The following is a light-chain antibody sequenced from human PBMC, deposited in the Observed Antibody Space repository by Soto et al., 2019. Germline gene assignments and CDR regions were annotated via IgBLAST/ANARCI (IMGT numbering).Light chain of an antibody. CDR2: GNS. CDR1: SSNIGAGYD. Sequence: QSVLTQPPSVSGAPGQRVTISCTGSSSNIGAGYDVHWYQQLPGTAPKLLIYGNSNRPSGVPDRFSGSKSGTSASLAITELQAEVEADYSSQSYDSSLSPYNYASGPGTKFPVL. V-gene: IGLV1-40*01. J-gene: IGLJ1*01. CDR3: QSYDSSLSPYNYA.